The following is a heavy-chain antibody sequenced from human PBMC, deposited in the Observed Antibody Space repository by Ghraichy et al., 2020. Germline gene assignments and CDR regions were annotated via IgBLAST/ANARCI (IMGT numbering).Heavy chain of an antibody. Sequence: ASVKVSCKASGYTFTSYGISWVRQAPGQGLEWMGWISAYNGNTNYAQKLQGRVTMTTDTSTSTAYMELRSLRSDDTAVYYCARDLRSHLNDRTYYDILTGYYNDYYYGMDVWGQGTTVTVSS. J-gene: IGHJ6*02. V-gene: IGHV1-18*01. CDR1: GYTFTSYG. CDR3: ARDLRSHLNDRTYYDILTGYYNDYYYGMDV. CDR2: ISAYNGNT. D-gene: IGHD3-9*01.